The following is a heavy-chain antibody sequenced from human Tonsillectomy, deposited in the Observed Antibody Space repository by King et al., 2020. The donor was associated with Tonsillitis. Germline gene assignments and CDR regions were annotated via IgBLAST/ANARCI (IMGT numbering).Heavy chain of an antibody. V-gene: IGHV3-53*01. Sequence: VQLVESGGGLIQPGGSLKLSCAASGFTVSSNYMSWVRQAPGKGLEWVSVIYSGGSTYYADSVKGRFTISRDNSKNTLYLQMNSLRAEDTAVYYWARVLRGNYYDSSGYPAYWGQGTLVTVSS. CDR3: ARVLRGNYYDSSGYPAY. CDR2: IYSGGST. D-gene: IGHD3-22*01. CDR1: GFTVSSNY. J-gene: IGHJ4*02.